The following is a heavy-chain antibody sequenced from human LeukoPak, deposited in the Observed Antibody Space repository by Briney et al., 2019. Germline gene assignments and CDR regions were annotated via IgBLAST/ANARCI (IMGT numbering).Heavy chain of an antibody. Sequence: GASVKVSCKASGYIFTDYYMYWVRQAPGQGLEWMGFFNPNGDSTTYAQKFQGRVTMTRDTSTSTVYMELSSLRSEDTAVYYCARCSPYNYDSSVGIDGFDIWGQGTMVTVSS. CDR1: GYIFTDYY. V-gene: IGHV1-46*01. J-gene: IGHJ3*02. CDR2: FNPNGDST. D-gene: IGHD3-22*01. CDR3: ARCSPYNYDSSVGIDGFDI.